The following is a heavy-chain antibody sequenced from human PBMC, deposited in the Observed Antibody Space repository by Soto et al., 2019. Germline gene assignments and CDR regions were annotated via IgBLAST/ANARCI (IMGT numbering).Heavy chain of an antibody. D-gene: IGHD2-8*01. CDR3: AKARCTTSDCYGPDY. J-gene: IGHJ4*02. CDR1: GFSFSSFT. Sequence: EVQLLESGGGLVQPGGSLRLSCVASGFSFSSFTMAWVRQAPGKGLEWVSAITRSGGRPSYADSVQGRFSISRDNPSNTLYLQMNSLRGEDTAVYYCAKARCTTSDCYGPDYWGQGNLVIVSS. CDR2: ITRSGGRP. V-gene: IGHV3-23*01.